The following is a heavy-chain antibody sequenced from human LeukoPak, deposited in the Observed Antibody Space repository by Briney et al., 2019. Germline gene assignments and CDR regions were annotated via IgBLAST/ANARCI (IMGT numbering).Heavy chain of an antibody. CDR3: ARHRVYGYYFDY. V-gene: IGHV3-74*01. CDR2: INTDGSTT. D-gene: IGHD3-16*01. CDR1: GFTFSYDW. J-gene: IGHJ4*02. Sequence: GGSLRLSCAASGFTFSYDWMHWVRQAPGKGLVWVSRINTDGSTTTYADSVKGRFTISRDNAKNTLYLQMSSLGAEDTAVYYCARHRVYGYYFDYWGQGTLVTVSS.